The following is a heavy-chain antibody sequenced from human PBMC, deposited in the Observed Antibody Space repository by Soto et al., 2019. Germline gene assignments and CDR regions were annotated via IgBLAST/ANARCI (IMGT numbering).Heavy chain of an antibody. J-gene: IGHJ6*02. V-gene: IGHV1-18*01. D-gene: IGHD5-12*01. CDR3: ARDRGYDAHDYYYNAMDV. CDR1: GYPFTSYG. CDR2: ISAYNGNT. Sequence: DSVKVSCKASGYPFTSYGISLVRQAPGQGLEWMGWISAYNGNTNYAQKLQGRVTMTTDTSTSTAYMELRSLRSDDTAVYYCARDRGYDAHDYYYNAMDVWGQGTTVTVSS.